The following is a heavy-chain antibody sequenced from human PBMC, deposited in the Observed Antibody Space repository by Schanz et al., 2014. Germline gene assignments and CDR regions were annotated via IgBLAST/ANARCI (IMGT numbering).Heavy chain of an antibody. CDR1: GLIFSTYT. V-gene: IGHV3-72*01. CDR3: ARRNFYDKSAAFDY. D-gene: IGHD3-9*01. Sequence: EVKLVESGGGLVRPGGSLRLSCTTSGLIFSTYTLNWVRQAPGKGLEWVGHSRNKGHSYTSEYAASVKGRFTISRDESESSLYLQMDSLKTEDTAVYYCARRNFYDKSAAFDYWGQGSLXTVSS. CDR2: SRNKGHSYTS. J-gene: IGHJ4*02.